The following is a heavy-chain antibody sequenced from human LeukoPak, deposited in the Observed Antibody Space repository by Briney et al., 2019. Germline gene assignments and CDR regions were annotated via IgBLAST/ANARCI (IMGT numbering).Heavy chain of an antibody. CDR3: ARHGIYYGLGSSYGLPDWFDP. V-gene: IGHV4-39*01. J-gene: IGHJ5*02. Sequence: SETLSLTCTVSGGSISSTRYYWGWIRQPPGKGLEWIGSIYYSGNTYYNPSLKSRVTMSVDRSKNQFSLKLSSVTAADTAVYYCARHGIYYGLGSSYGLPDWFDPRGQGTLVTVSS. CDR1: GGSISSTRYY. CDR2: IYYSGNT. D-gene: IGHD3-10*01.